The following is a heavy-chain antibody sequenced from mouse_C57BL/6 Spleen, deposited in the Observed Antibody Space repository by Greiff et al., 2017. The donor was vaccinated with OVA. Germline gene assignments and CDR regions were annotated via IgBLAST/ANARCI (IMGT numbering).Heavy chain of an antibody. Sequence: QVQLQQPGAELVKPGASVKMSCKASGYTFTSYWITWVKQRPGQGLEWIGDIYPGSGSTNYNEKFKSKATLTVDTSSSTASLQLSRLTSEDSAVDDSARIDVTTVVAPRDYWGQGTPLTVSS. CDR3: ARIDVTTVVAPRDY. V-gene: IGHV1-55*01. CDR1: GYTFTSYW. D-gene: IGHD1-1*01. CDR2: IYPGSGST. J-gene: IGHJ2*01.